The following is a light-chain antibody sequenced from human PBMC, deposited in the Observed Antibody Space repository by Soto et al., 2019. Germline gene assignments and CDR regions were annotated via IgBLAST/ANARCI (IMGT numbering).Light chain of an antibody. CDR3: ETWDSNTHTV. Sequence: QLVLTQSSSASASLGSSVKLTCTLSSGHSSYIIAWHQQQPGKAPRYLMKLEGSGSCNKGSGVPDRFSGSSSGADRYLTISNLQFEDEADYYCETWDSNTHTVFGGGTKLTVL. J-gene: IGLJ3*02. CDR1: SGHSSYI. CDR2: LEGSGSC. V-gene: IGLV4-60*02.